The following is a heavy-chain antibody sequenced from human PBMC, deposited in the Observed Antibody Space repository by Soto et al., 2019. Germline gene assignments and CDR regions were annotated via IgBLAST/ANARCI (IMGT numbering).Heavy chain of an antibody. D-gene: IGHD4-17*01. CDR1: GFTVSSNY. CDR3: ARYGPYLPYYGMDV. V-gene: IGHV3-66*01. CDR2: IYSGGST. Sequence: EVQLVESGGGLVQPGGSLRLSCAASGFTVSSNYMSWVRQAPGKGLEWVSVIYSGGSTYYADSVKGRFTISRDNSKNTLYLQMNSLRAEDTAVYYCARYGPYLPYYGMDVWGQGTTVTVSS. J-gene: IGHJ6*02.